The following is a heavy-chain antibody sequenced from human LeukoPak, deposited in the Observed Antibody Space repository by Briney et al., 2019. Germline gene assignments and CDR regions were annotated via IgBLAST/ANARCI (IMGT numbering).Heavy chain of an antibody. CDR2: ISWNSGSI. CDR1: GFTFDDYA. J-gene: IGHJ4*02. Sequence: PGGSLRLSCAASGFTFDDYAMPWVRQAPGKGLEWVSGISWNSGSIGYADSVKGRFTISRDNAKNSLYLQMNSLRAEDTALYYCAKGSPGGYDFWSGYYYFDYWGQGTLVTVSS. D-gene: IGHD3-3*01. CDR3: AKGSPGGYDFWSGYYYFDY. V-gene: IGHV3-9*01.